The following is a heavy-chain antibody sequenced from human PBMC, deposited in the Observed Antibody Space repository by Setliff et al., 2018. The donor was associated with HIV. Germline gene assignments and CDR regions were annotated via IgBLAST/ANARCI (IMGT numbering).Heavy chain of an antibody. CDR3: ARLRYYDGSGYFHYFDY. J-gene: IGHJ4*02. Sequence: SETLSLTCSVSGGSLNRHYWSWIRQAPGKGLEWLGYIYYSGGTNYNSHPSLKSRVTTLVDTSKNQFSLKLRSVTAADTAVYYCARLRYYDGSGYFHYFDYWGQGTLVTVSS. D-gene: IGHD3-22*01. CDR1: GGSLNRHY. CDR2: IYYSGGT. V-gene: IGHV4-59*08.